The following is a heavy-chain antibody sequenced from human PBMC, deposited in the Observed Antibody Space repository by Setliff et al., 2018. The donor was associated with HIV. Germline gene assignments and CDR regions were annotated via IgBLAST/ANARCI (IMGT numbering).Heavy chain of an antibody. D-gene: IGHD3-10*01. CDR2: ISYSGST. V-gene: IGHV4-39*07. Sequence: SETLSLTCTVSGGYISGSSHYWGWIRQPPGKGLEWIGSISYSGSTYYNPSLKSRVTISVDTSKNQFSLKLSSVTAADTAVYYCARDPSRGFGEFFDYWGQGTLVTVSS. CDR3: ARDPSRGFGEFFDY. J-gene: IGHJ4*02. CDR1: GGYISGSSHY.